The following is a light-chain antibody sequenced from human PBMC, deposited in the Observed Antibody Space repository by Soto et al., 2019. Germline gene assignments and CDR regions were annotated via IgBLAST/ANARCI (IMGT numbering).Light chain of an antibody. CDR2: GAS. J-gene: IGKJ5*01. Sequence: DIHMTQSTLSLSSSVLHLVTITCRASQSISSYLNWYQQKPGKAHNLLISGASSLRRGVNSRFSGSGSGTDFTLTISSLQPEDVAFYYCQNHDSAPITGGQGTRLEIK. CDR3: QNHDSAPIT. V-gene: IGKV1-39*01. CDR1: QSISSY.